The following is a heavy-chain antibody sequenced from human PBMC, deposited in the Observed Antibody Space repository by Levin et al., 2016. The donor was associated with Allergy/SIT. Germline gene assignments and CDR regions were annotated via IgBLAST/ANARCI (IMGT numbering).Heavy chain of an antibody. J-gene: IGHJ4*02. Sequence: WIRQPPGKGLEWIGSIYYSGSTYYNPSLKSRVTISVDTSKNQFSLKLSSVTAADTAVYYCATITIAAADYWGQGTLVTVSS. D-gene: IGHD6-13*01. CDR2: IYYSGST. CDR3: ATITIAAADY. V-gene: IGHV4-39*01.